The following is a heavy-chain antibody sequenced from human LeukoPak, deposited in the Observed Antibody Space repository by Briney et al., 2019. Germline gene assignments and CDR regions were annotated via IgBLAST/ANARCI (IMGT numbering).Heavy chain of an antibody. CDR2: ISSSSSYI. D-gene: IGHD1-14*01. Sequence: GGSLRLSCAASGFTFSSYSMNWVRQAPGKGLEWVSSISSSSSYIYYADSVKGRFTISRDNAKNSLYLQMNSPRAEDTAVYYCARDIDLTAGIMDVWGPGTTVTVSS. CDR1: GFTFSSYS. CDR3: ARDIDLTAGIMDV. J-gene: IGHJ6*02. V-gene: IGHV3-21*04.